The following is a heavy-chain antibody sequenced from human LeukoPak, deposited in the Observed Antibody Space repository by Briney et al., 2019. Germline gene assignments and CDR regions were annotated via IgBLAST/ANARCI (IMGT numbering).Heavy chain of an antibody. V-gene: IGHV5-51*01. Sequence: GESLKISSKSSGYSFTSYWIGWVRQMPGKGLEWMGVIYPVDSDTRYSPSFQGQVTISADKSTSTAYLQWSSLKASDTAMYYCARHRGFCSDAGCYLPVYWGQGTLVTVPS. CDR1: GYSFTSYW. J-gene: IGHJ4*02. D-gene: IGHD2-15*01. CDR2: IYPVDSDT. CDR3: ARHRGFCSDAGCYLPVY.